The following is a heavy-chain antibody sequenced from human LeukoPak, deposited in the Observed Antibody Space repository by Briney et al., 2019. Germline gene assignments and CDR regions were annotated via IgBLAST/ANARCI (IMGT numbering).Heavy chain of an antibody. Sequence: GSSVKVSCKASGGTFSSYTISWVRQDPGQGLEWMGRIIPILGIANYAQKFQGRVTITADKSTSTAYMELSSLRSEDTAVYYCARASTDYYDSSGYDYWGQGTLVTVSS. CDR3: ARASTDYYDSSGYDY. J-gene: IGHJ4*02. CDR1: GGTFSSYT. CDR2: IIPILGIA. V-gene: IGHV1-69*02. D-gene: IGHD3-22*01.